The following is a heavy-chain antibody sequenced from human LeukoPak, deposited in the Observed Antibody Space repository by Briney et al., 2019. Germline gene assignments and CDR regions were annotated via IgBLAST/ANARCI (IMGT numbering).Heavy chain of an antibody. CDR2: IWYDGSEK. Sequence: GALRLSCAASGFTFRSHGMHWVRQAPGKGLEWVAVIWYDGSEKYYADSVRGRFTVSRDNSKNMLYLQMNSLRAEDTAVYYCVRDRGNDYFDYWGQGILVTVSS. V-gene: IGHV3-33*01. CDR3: VRDRGNDYFDY. D-gene: IGHD1-1*01. J-gene: IGHJ4*02. CDR1: GFTFRSHG.